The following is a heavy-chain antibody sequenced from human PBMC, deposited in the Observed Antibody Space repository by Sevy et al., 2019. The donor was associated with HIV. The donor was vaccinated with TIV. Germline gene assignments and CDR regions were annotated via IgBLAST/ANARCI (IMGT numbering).Heavy chain of an antibody. D-gene: IGHD3-16*01. V-gene: IGHV3-30-3*01. J-gene: IGHJ4*01. CDR3: ARDGGNSXKXXPLY. CDR1: GFAFSTHA. Sequence: GGSLRLSCAASGFAFSTHAMHWVRQAPGKGLEWVAVISYEGTETFYAAPVEGRFTISRDNSKNMLSLQINSLRPEDTAVYYCARDGGNSXKXXPLYWGHXTLVTVSS. CDR2: ISYEGTET.